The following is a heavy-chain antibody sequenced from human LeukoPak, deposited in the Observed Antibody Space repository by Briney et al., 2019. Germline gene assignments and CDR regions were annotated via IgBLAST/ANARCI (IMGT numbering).Heavy chain of an antibody. D-gene: IGHD5-12*01. V-gene: IGHV3-73*01. CDR2: IRSKAKRYAS. J-gene: IGHJ4*02. CDR1: GFTFCGSA. CDR3: TRLGGGYGELDK. Sequence: GGSLRLSCAASGFTFCGSAMHWVRQASGKGLEWVGHIRSKAKRYASAYAASVRGNFTISRDDSKNTAYLQMASLKAEDTAVYYCTRLGGGYGELDKGGQGTLVTVS.